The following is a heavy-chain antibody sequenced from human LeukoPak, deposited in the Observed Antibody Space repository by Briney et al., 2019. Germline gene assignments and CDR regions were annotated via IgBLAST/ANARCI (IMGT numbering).Heavy chain of an antibody. CDR2: ISGSGGST. V-gene: IGHV3-23*01. J-gene: IGHJ4*02. Sequence: GGSLTLSCAASGFTFSSYAMSWVRQAPGKGLEWVSAISGSGGSTYYADSVKGRFIISRDNYKNTLYLQMASLTAEDTSVYYCAKDPYSKARESDYWGQGNLVSVSS. CDR3: AKDPYSKARESDY. D-gene: IGHD4-11*01. CDR1: GFTFSSYA.